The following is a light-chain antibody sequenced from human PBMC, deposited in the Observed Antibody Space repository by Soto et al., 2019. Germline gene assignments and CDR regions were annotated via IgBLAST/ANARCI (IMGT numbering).Light chain of an antibody. CDR3: QSYDSSLSADV. CDR2: GNS. CDR1: SSNIGAGYD. J-gene: IGLJ1*01. Sequence: QSVLTQPPSLSGAPGQRVTISCTGSSSNIGAGYDVHWYQQLPGTAPRLLIYGNSNRPSGVPDRFSGSKSGTSASLAITGLQTEDEADYYCQSYDSSLSADVFGTGTKVTVL. V-gene: IGLV1-40*01.